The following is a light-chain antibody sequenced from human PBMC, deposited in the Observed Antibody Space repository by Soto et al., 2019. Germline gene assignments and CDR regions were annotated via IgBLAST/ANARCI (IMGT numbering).Light chain of an antibody. V-gene: IGKV3-11*01. Sequence: EIVLTQSPATLSLSPGERATLSCRASQSVSHFLAWYQQKPGQAPRLLIYDASNRATGIPARFSGSGSGTDFTLTISSLEPEDFAVYYCQRRSNWPELTFGGGTKVEIK. CDR1: QSVSHF. J-gene: IGKJ4*01. CDR2: DAS. CDR3: QRRSNWPELT.